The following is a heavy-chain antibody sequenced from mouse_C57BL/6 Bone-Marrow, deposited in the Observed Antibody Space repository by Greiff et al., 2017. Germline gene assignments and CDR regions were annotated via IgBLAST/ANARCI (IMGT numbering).Heavy chain of an antibody. CDR1: GYTFTSYW. V-gene: IGHV1-64*01. D-gene: IGHD1-1*01. CDR2: IHPNSGST. CDR3: ARALSTVVATREFAY. J-gene: IGHJ3*01. Sequence: QVQLQQPGAELVKPGASVKLSCKASGYTFTSYWMHWVKQRPGQGLEWIGMIHPNSGSTNYNEKFKSKATLTVDKSSSTAYMQLSSLTSEDSAVYYCARALSTVVATREFAYWGQGTLVTVSA.